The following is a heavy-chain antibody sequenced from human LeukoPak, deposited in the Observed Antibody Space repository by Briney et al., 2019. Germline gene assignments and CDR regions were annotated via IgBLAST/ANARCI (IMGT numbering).Heavy chain of an antibody. Sequence: GGSLRLSCAASGFTVSTNYMNWVRQAPGKGLEWVSVIYSGGSTYYADSVKGRFTISRDNSKNTLYLQMNCLRAEDTAVYYCARDAPGDSSPLDYWGQGTLVTVSS. CDR3: ARDAPGDSSPLDY. D-gene: IGHD5-18*01. V-gene: IGHV3-66*01. J-gene: IGHJ4*02. CDR1: GFTVSTNY. CDR2: IYSGGST.